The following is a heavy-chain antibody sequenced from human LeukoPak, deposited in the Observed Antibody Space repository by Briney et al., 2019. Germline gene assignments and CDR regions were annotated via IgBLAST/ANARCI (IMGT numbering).Heavy chain of an antibody. CDR1: GLTFSSYA. D-gene: IGHD6-13*01. CDR3: AKLDGSSWYVRQYFDY. J-gene: IGHJ4*02. CDR2: ISGSGGST. Sequence: GGSLRLSCAASGLTFSSYAMSWVRQAPGKGLEWVSAISGSGGSTYYADSVKGRFTISRDNSKNTLYLQMNSLRAEDTAVYYCAKLDGSSWYVRQYFDYWGQGTLVTVSS. V-gene: IGHV3-23*01.